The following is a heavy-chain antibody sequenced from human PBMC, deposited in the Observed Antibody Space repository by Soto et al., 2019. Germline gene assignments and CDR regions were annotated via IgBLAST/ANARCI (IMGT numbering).Heavy chain of an antibody. Sequence: QVHLVQSGGELKKPGASVKVSCKAAGYNFTTYGISWVRQAPGQGLEWMGWISGDSVNTKSAPKLQDRITMTTDTSAGTAYMELRRLRSDETAVYFCARERQQQAKETYYYFYGMDIWGQGTTVTVSS. CDR3: ARERQQQAKETYYYFYGMDI. V-gene: IGHV1-18*01. CDR1: GYNFTTYG. J-gene: IGHJ6*01. CDR2: ISGDSVNT. D-gene: IGHD6-13*01.